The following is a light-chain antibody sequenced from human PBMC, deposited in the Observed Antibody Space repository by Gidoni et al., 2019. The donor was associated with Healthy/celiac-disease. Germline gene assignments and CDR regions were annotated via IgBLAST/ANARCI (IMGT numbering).Light chain of an antibody. J-gene: IGKJ4*01. CDR3: QQRSNWPPLT. V-gene: IGKV3-11*01. CDR2: DAS. Sequence: VVLTQYPATLSLSPGDSATLSCRASQSVSSYLAWYQQKPGQAPRLLIYDASTRATGIPARFSGSGSVTDFTLTISSLEPEDFAVYYCQQRSNWPPLTFGGGTKVEIK. CDR1: QSVSSY.